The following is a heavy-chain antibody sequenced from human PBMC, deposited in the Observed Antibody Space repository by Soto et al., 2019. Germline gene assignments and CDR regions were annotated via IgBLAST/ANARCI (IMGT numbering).Heavy chain of an antibody. J-gene: IGHJ4*02. Sequence: GGSLRLSCAASGFTFDDYAMHWVRQAPGKGLEWVSLISGDGGSTYYADSVKGRFTISRDNSKNSLYLQMNSLRTEDTALYYCAKEGGKYYDSSGYSDYWGQGTLVTVSS. CDR1: GFTFDDYA. CDR2: ISGDGGST. V-gene: IGHV3-43*02. D-gene: IGHD3-22*01. CDR3: AKEGGKYYDSSGYSDY.